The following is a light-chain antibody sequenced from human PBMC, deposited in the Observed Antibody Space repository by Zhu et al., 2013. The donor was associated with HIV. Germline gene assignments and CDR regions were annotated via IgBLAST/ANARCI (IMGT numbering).Light chain of an antibody. J-gene: IGKJ1*01. CDR3: QRSQGP. CDR1: QSVANS. Sequence: EVVLTQSPGTLSLSPGERATLSCRASQSVANSLAWYQQKPGQPPRLLIYGASTRATGVPARFRGSGSGTEFTLTISSLQSEDVAVYYCQRSQGPFGQGTKVEIK. CDR2: GAS. V-gene: IGKV3-15*01.